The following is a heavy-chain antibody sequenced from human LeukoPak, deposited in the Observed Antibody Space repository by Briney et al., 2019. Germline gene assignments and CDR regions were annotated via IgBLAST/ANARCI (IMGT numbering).Heavy chain of an antibody. V-gene: IGHV3-66*01. J-gene: IGHJ4*02. CDR1: GFTVSSNY. CDR2: IHSGGTT. CDR3: ARGARDYFELDY. Sequence: GGSLRLSCAASGFTVSSNYMSWVRQAPGKGLEWVSVIHSGGTTYYADSVKDRFTISRDNSKNTLFLQMDSLRVEDTAVYYCARGARDYFELDYWGQGTLVTLST. D-gene: IGHD3-9*01.